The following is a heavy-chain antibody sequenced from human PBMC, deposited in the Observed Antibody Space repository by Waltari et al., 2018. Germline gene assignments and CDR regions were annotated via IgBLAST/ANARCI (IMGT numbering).Heavy chain of an antibody. CDR1: GFTFSSYA. V-gene: IGHV3-23*03. D-gene: IGHD2-21*02. CDR2: IYCGGSST. CDR3: AKAMVVTSYFDY. Sequence: EVQLLESGGGLVQPGGSLRLSCAASGFTFSSYAMSWVRQAPGKGLEWVSVIYCGGSSTYYADSVKGRFTISRDNSKNTLYLQMNSLRAEDTAVYYCAKAMVVTSYFDYWGQGTLVTVSS. J-gene: IGHJ4*02.